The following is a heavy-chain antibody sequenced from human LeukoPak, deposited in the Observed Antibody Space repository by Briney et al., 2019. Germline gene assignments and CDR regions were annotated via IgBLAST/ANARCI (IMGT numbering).Heavy chain of an antibody. J-gene: IGHJ4*02. Sequence: PSETLSLTCTVSGGSISSSSYYWGWIRQPPGKGLEWIGGIYYSGSTYYNPSLKSRVAISVDMSKNHFSLRLSSVTAADTAMYYCARGTLYSGWSYYFDYWGQGSQVTVSS. CDR2: IYYSGST. V-gene: IGHV4-39*07. CDR1: GGSISSSSYY. CDR3: ARGTLYSGWSYYFDY. D-gene: IGHD6-19*01.